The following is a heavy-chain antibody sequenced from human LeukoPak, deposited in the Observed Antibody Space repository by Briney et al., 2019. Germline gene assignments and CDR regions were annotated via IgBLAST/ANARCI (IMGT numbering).Heavy chain of an antibody. CDR2: FDPEDGET. CDR3: ATDFKAYYYYGMDV. CDR1: GYTLTELS. V-gene: IGHV1-24*01. Sequence: RASVTVSCKVSGYTLTELSMHWVRQAPGKGLEWMGGFDPEDGETIYAQKFQGRVTVTEDTSTDTAYMELSSLRSEDTAVYYCATDFKAYYYYGMDVWGQGTTVTVSS. J-gene: IGHJ6*02.